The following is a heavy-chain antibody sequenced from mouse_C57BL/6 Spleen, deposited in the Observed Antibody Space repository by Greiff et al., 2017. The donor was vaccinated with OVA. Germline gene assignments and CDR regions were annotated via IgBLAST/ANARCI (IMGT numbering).Heavy chain of an antibody. D-gene: IGHD1-1*01. V-gene: IGHV1-4*01. CDR3: ARPVVETHYFDY. Sequence: QVQLKESGAELARPGASVKMSCKASGYTFTSYTMHWVKQRPGQGLEWIGYINPSSGYTKYNQKFKDKATLTADKSSSTAYMQLSSLTSEDSAVYYCARPVVETHYFDYWGQGTTLTVSS. CDR2: INPSSGYT. CDR1: GYTFTSYT. J-gene: IGHJ2*01.